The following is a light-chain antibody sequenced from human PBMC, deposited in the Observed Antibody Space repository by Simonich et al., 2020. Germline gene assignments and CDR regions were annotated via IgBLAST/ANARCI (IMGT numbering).Light chain of an antibody. CDR3: QQYNNWPPWT. V-gene: IGKV3D-20*01. J-gene: IGKJ1*01. CDR1: QSVSSSY. Sequence: EIVLTQSPGTLSLSPGERATLSCRASQSVSSSYLAWYQQKPGLAPRLLIYDASSRATGLPDRFSGRGSGTDFTLTISSLQAEDFAVYYCQQYNNWPPWTFGQGTKVEIK. CDR2: DAS.